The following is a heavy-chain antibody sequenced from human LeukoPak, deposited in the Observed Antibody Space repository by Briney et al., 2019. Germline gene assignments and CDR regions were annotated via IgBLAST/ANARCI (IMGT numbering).Heavy chain of an antibody. D-gene: IGHD3-9*01. V-gene: IGHV3-7*01. CDR3: ARHAGILTGQRFDY. J-gene: IGHJ4*02. CDR2: IKQDGSEK. Sequence: GGSLRLSCAASGFTFSSYWMSWVRQAPGKGLEWVANIKQDGSEKYYVDSVKGRFTISRDNAKNSLYLQMNSLRAEDTAVYYCARHAGILTGQRFDYWGQGTLVTVSS. CDR1: GFTFSSYW.